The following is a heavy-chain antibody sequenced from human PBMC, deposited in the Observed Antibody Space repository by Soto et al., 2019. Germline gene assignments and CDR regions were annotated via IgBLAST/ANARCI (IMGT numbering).Heavy chain of an antibody. V-gene: IGHV1-18*01. CDR1: GYTFTSYG. CDR2: ISAYNGNT. J-gene: IGHJ5*02. D-gene: IGHD1-26*01. CDR3: ARVVGALGHWFNP. Sequence: QVQLVQSGGEVKKPGASVKVSCKASGYTFTSYGISWVRQAPGQGLEWMGRISAYNGNTNYAQKLQGRVTMTPDTSTSKAYMELGSRRSDDTAVYYCARVVGALGHWFNPGGQGTLVTVSS.